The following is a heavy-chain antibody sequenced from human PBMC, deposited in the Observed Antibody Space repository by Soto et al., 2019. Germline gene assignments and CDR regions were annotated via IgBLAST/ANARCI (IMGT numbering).Heavy chain of an antibody. J-gene: IGHJ5*02. CDR1: GFTFSSYW. Sequence: GGSLRLSCAASGFTFSSYWMHWVRQAPGKGLVWVSRINSDGSSTSYADSVKGRFTISRDNAKNTLYLQMNSLRAEDTAVYYCARGPRGYDFWSGYYIDNNNWFDPWGQGTLVTVSS. CDR2: INSDGSST. V-gene: IGHV3-74*01. CDR3: ARGPRGYDFWSGYYIDNNNWFDP. D-gene: IGHD3-3*01.